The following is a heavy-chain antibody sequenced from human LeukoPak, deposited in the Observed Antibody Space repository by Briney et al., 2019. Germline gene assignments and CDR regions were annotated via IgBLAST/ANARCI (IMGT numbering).Heavy chain of an antibody. V-gene: IGHV1-8*01. D-gene: IGHD3-22*01. J-gene: IGHJ1*01. CDR3: ARAWTTWWLDSSGYYYFQH. CDR1: GYTFTSYD. CDR2: MNPNSGST. Sequence: ASVKVSCKASGYTFTSYDINWVRQATGQGLEWMGWMNPNSGSTGYAQKFQGRVTMTRNTSISTAYMELSSLRSEDTAVYYCARAWTTWWLDSSGYYYFQHWGQGTLVTVSS.